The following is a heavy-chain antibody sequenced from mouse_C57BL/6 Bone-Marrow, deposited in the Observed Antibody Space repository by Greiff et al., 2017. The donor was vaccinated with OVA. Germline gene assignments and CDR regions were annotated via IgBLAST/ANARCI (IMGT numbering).Heavy chain of an antibody. CDR3: ARRAYYYGSAWFAY. CDR1: GYSFTDYN. CDR2: INPNYGTT. Sequence: EVQLQQSGPELVKPGASVKISCKASGYSFTDYNMNWVKQSNGKSLEWIGVINPNYGTTSYNQKFKGKATLTVDKSSSTAYMELNSLTSEDSAVYYCARRAYYYGSAWFAYWGQGTLVTVSA. V-gene: IGHV1-39*01. D-gene: IGHD1-1*01. J-gene: IGHJ3*01.